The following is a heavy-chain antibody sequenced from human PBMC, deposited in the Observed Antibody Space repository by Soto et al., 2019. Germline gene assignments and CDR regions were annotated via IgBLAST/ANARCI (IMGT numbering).Heavy chain of an antibody. CDR1: GKSFTTYY. CDR2: MNPGSGDT. D-gene: IGHD3-10*01. V-gene: IGHV1-8*02. CDR3: ARMETFGSLNWFEP. Sequence: ASVKVSCKASGKSFTTYYMHWVRQATGQGLEWMGWMNPGSGDTGYAQKFQGRVTMTRDISIATAYMELSSLRSDDTAIYYCARMETFGSLNWFEPWGQGTLVTVSS. J-gene: IGHJ5*02.